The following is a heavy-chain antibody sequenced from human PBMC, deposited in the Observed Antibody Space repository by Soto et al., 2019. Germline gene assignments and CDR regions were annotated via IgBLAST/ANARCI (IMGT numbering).Heavy chain of an antibody. CDR2: IWYDGSNK. J-gene: IGHJ1*01. V-gene: IGHV3-33*01. CDR1: GFTFSSYG. D-gene: IGHD1-1*01. Sequence: PGGSLRLSCAASGFTFSSYGMHWVRQAPGKGLEWVAVIWYDGSNKYYADSVKGRFTISRDNSKNTLYLQMNSLRAEDTAVYYCARDRVLRYSYFQHWGQGTLVTVSS. CDR3: ARDRVLRYSYFQH.